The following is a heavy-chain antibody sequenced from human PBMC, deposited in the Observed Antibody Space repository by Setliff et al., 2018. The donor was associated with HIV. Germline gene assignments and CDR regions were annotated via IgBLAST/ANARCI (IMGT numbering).Heavy chain of an antibody. D-gene: IGHD3-10*01. CDR1: GGSISSGSYY. J-gene: IGHJ5*02. CDR3: ARGWRSLIRGGWFDP. CDR2: IYTSGST. Sequence: PSETLSLTCTVSGGSISSGSYYWSWIRQPAGKGLEWIGHIYTSGSTNYNPSLKSRVTISEDTSKNQFSLRLTSVTAADTAVYYCARGWRSLIRGGWFDPWGQGTLVTVSS. V-gene: IGHV4-61*09.